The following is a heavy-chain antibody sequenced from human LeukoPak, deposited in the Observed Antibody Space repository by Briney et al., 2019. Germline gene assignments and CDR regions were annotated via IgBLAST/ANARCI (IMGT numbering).Heavy chain of an antibody. CDR3: ARDLRLLEWLLYNYYGMDV. J-gene: IGHJ6*02. V-gene: IGHV3-7*01. CDR1: GFTFSSYW. Sequence: GGSLRLSCAASGFTFSSYWMSWVRQAPGKGLEWVANIKQDGSEKYYVDSVKGRFTISRDNAKNSLYLQMNSLRAEDTAVYYCARDLRLLEWLLYNYYGMDVWGQGTTVTVSS. D-gene: IGHD3-3*01. CDR2: IKQDGSEK.